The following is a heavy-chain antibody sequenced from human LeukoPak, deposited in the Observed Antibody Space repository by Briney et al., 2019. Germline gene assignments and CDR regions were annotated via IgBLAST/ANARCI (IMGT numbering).Heavy chain of an antibody. J-gene: IGHJ6*03. CDR3: ARLGYVATYCYYYLDF. D-gene: IGHD1-26*01. CDR1: GGSFSGYY. V-gene: IGHV4-34*01. CDR2: INHSGST. Sequence: SETLSLTCAVYGGSFSGYYWSWIRQPPGKGLEWIGEINHSGSTNYNPSLKSRVAISVDTSKNQYSLKLSAVTAADTAVYYCARLGYVATYCYYYLDFWGKGTTVTVSS.